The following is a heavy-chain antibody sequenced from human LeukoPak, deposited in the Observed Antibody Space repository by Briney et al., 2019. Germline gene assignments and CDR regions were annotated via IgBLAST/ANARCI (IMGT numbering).Heavy chain of an antibody. CDR3: ARAALRKTILRGSPHLTYFYYMDV. CDR2: ISNDGSNK. J-gene: IGHJ6*03. V-gene: IGHV3-30*03. D-gene: IGHD3-10*01. Sequence: GGSLRLSCAASGFTVSSNYMSWVRQAPGKGLEWVAIISNDGSNKYYADSVKGRFTISRDNSKNTLYLQMNSLGAEDTAVYYCARAALRKTILRGSPHLTYFYYMDVWGKGTTVTVSS. CDR1: GFTVSSNY.